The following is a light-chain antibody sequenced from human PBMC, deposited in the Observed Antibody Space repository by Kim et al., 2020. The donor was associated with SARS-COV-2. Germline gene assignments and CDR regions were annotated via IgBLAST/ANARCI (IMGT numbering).Light chain of an antibody. V-gene: IGLV6-57*01. CDR3: QSYDSSNQV. Sequence: GETVTISCTRSRGRIDSYYVQWYQQRPGSSPTTLIYEDDHRPSGVPDRFSGSIDLSSNSASLTISGLKSEDEADYYCQSYDSSNQVFGGWTKLTVL. J-gene: IGLJ3*02. CDR2: EDD. CDR1: RGRIDSYY.